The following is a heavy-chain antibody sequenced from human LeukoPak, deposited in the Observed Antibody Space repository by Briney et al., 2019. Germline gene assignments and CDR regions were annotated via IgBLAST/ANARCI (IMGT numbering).Heavy chain of an antibody. J-gene: IGHJ4*02. D-gene: IGHD1-26*01. CDR2: ISSNGGST. CDR1: GFTFSSYA. Sequence: GGSLRLSCAASGFTFSSYAMHWVRQAPGKGLEYVSVISSNGGSTYYANSVKGRFTISRDNSKNTLYLQMGSLRAEDRAVYYCARGGPSQWEILVYWGQGTLVTVSS. CDR3: ARGGPSQWEILVY. V-gene: IGHV3-64*01.